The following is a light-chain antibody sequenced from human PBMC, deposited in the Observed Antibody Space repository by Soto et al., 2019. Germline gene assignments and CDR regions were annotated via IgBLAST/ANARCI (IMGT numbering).Light chain of an antibody. CDR3: QQDGATPLT. J-gene: IGKJ3*01. CDR2: RWA. Sequence: IVLTQSPDPLSLSPGERVTLSCRASQNIYINSLAWYQQRPGQPPRLLIYRWAIRATAVPDRLSGRGSGTDFALTIRRLEPETFAEYYCQQDGATPLTFCPGTKVDIK. CDR1: QNIYINS. V-gene: IGKV3-20*01.